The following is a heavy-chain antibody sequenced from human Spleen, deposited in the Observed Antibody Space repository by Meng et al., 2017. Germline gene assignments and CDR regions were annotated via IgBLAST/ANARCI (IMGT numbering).Heavy chain of an antibody. Sequence: QVQLVQSGSELKKPGASVTVSCKTSRYTFTSYAMNWVRQAPGQGPEWMGWINTNTGNPTYAQGFTGRFVFSLDTSASTAYLQISSLKAEDTAVYFCARGELGIAHRWGQGTLVTVSS. V-gene: IGHV7-4-1*02. D-gene: IGHD6-13*01. CDR2: INTNTGNP. J-gene: IGHJ4*02. CDR3: ARGELGIAHR. CDR1: RYTFTSYA.